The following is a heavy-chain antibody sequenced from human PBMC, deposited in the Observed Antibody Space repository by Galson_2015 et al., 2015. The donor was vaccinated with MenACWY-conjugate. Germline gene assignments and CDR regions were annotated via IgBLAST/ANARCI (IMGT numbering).Heavy chain of an antibody. D-gene: IGHD6-19*01. J-gene: IGHJ4*02. CDR1: EFSFSNYA. Sequence: SLRLSCAASEFSFSNYAMNWVRQAPGKGLEWVSAITGGGDGTYYADSAKGRFTISRDNSKNTLYLQMNSLRAEDTAIYYCAKDLSSGWYEPFDYWGQGTLVTVSS. V-gene: IGHV3-23*01. CDR3: AKDLSSGWYEPFDY. CDR2: ITGGGDGT.